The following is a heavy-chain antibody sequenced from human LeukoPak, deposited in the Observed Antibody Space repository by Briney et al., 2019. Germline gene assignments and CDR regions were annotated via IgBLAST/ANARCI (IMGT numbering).Heavy chain of an antibody. J-gene: IGHJ5*02. CDR2: IDPNSGGT. V-gene: IGHV1-2*06. CDR1: GYTFNSYY. CDR3: TRLRSNWFDP. Sequence: ASVKVSCKASGYTFNSYYMHWVRQAPGQGLEWMGRIDPNSGGTNYAHKFQGRVTMTRDTSISTAYTEMSTLRSDDTAVYYCTRLRSNWFDPWGQGTLVTVSS.